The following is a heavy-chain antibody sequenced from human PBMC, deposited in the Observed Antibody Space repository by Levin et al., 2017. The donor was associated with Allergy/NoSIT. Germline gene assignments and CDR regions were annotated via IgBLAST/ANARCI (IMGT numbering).Heavy chain of an antibody. Sequence: LRLSCTVSGGSISSGGYYWSWIRQHPGKGLEWIGYIYYSGSTYYNPSLKSRVTISVDTSKNQFSLKLSSVTAADTAVYYCAREGSDYGDHGYFDYWGQGTLVTVSS. CDR3: AREGSDYGDHGYFDY. V-gene: IGHV4-31*03. CDR2: IYYSGST. CDR1: GGSISSGGYY. D-gene: IGHD4-17*01. J-gene: IGHJ4*02.